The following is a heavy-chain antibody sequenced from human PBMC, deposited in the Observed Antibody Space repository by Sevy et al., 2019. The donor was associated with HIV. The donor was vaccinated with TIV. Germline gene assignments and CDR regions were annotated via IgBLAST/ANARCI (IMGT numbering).Heavy chain of an antibody. J-gene: IGHJ6*02. Sequence: ASVKVSCKASGYTFTGYYMHWVRQAPGQGLEWMGWINPNSGGTNYAQKFQGRVTMTRDTSISTAYMELSRLRSDDTAVYYCARDHHYDFWGGYYTQGPYGMDVWGQGTTVTVSS. D-gene: IGHD3-3*01. CDR1: GYTFTGYY. CDR2: INPNSGGT. V-gene: IGHV1-2*02. CDR3: ARDHHYDFWGGYYTQGPYGMDV.